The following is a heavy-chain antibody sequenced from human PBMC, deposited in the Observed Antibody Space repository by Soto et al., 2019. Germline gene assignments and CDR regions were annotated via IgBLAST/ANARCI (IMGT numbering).Heavy chain of an antibody. CDR3: ARDLGETAGGDAFDI. Sequence: PGGSLRLSCAASGFIFSSYWMSWVRQAPGKGLEWVANIKQDGSEKKYVDSVKGRLTISRDNAKNSLYLQMNSLRAEDTAVYYCARDLGETAGGDAFDIWGQGTMVTVSS. V-gene: IGHV3-7*04. CDR2: IKQDGSEK. D-gene: IGHD3-10*01. J-gene: IGHJ3*02. CDR1: GFIFSSYW.